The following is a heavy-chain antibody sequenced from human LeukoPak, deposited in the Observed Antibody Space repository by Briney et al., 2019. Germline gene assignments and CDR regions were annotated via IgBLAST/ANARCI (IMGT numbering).Heavy chain of an antibody. D-gene: IGHD3-3*01. J-gene: IGHJ4*02. CDR2: IIPIFGTA. CDR3: ARVTIFGVVIGCFDH. V-gene: IGHV1-69*13. CDR1: GGTFSSYA. Sequence: SVKVSCKASGGTFSSYAISWVRQAPGQGLEWMGGIIPIFGTANYAQKFQGRVTITADESTSTAYMELSSLRSEDTAVYYCARVTIFGVVIGCFDHWGQGTLVTVSS.